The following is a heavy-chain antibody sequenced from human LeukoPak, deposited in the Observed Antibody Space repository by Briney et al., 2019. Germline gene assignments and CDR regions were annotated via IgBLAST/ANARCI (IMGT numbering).Heavy chain of an antibody. D-gene: IGHD5-12*01. CDR3: ARSAEWLRNAFDI. Sequence: SETLSLSCTVSGASTSHFYWNWIRQPPGKGLQWIGYMHNSGSSKHSPSLKSRVTISIDTSKNQFSLQLTSMTAADTAIYYCARSAEWLRNAFDILGRRTMVSISS. J-gene: IGHJ3*02. CDR1: GASTSHFY. V-gene: IGHV4-59*01. CDR2: MHNSGSS.